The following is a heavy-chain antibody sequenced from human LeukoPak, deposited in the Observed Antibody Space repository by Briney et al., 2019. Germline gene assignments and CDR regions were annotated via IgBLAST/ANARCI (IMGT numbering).Heavy chain of an antibody. V-gene: IGHV6-1*01. CDR3: ASAKASGTAFHI. Sequence: SQTLSLTCAISGDSVSSNNAAWHWIRQSPSRGLEWLGRTYYRSKWYNDYAVSVKSRITINPDTSKNQLSLQLNSVTPEDTAVCYCASAKASGTAFHIWGQGTMVTVS. CDR1: GDSVSSNNAA. CDR2: TYYRSKWYN. J-gene: IGHJ3*02. D-gene: IGHD3-10*01.